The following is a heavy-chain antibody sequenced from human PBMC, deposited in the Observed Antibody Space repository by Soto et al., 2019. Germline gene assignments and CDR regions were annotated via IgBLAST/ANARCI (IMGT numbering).Heavy chain of an antibody. CDR2: ISGSGEKT. J-gene: IGHJ4*02. Sequence: GGSLRVPGRASAFPSCYNGRLLIRQVPGKGLQWVSTISGSGEKTYYADSVKGRFTISSDRSKNTLYLQMDSLRADDTAVYYCARLLGGTAPGPDYWGQGTTVP. CDR1: AFPSCYNG. CDR3: ARLLGGTAPGPDY. V-gene: IGHV3-23*01. D-gene: IGHD2-21*02.